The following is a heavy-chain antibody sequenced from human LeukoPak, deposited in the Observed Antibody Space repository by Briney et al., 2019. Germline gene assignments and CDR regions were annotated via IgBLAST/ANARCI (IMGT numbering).Heavy chain of an antibody. CDR3: AADIVPMVYAPMDV. CDR1: GGTFSSYA. CDR2: IIPIFGTA. D-gene: IGHD2-8*01. Sequence: AASVKVSCTASGGTFSSYAISWVRQAPGQGLEWMGGIIPIFGTANYAQKFQGRVTITADESTSTAYMELSSLRSEDTAVYYCAADIVPMVYAPMDVWGQGTTVTVSS. V-gene: IGHV1-69*13. J-gene: IGHJ6*02.